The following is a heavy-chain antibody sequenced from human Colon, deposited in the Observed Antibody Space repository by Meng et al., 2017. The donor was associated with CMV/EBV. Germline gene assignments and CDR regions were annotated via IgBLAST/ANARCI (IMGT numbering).Heavy chain of an antibody. CDR2: ITTANAYK. CDR1: GFIFSSYG. Sequence: GGSLRLSCAGSGFIFSSYGMNWVRQAPGKGLEWVSSITTANAYKSYAESVKGRFTISRDDAKSSLFLQMDSLRTEDSALYYCAKNFYGSGSRGYGMDVWGQGTTVTVSS. J-gene: IGHJ6*02. CDR3: AKNFYGSGSRGYGMDV. V-gene: IGHV3-21*04. D-gene: IGHD3-10*01.